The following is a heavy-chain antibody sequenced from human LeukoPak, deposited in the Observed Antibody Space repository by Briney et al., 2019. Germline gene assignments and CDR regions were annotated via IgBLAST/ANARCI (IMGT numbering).Heavy chain of an antibody. V-gene: IGHV3-74*01. J-gene: IGHJ4*02. CDR3: ARSNQADDY. Sequence: PGGSLRLSCAASGFTFSSYWMHWVRQVPGKGLVWVSRINPGGSSTAYADSVKGRFTISRDNAKNTLCLQMDSLRAEDTAIYYCARSNQADDYWGQGTLVTVSS. CDR2: INPGGSST. CDR1: GFTFSSYW. D-gene: IGHD1-14*01.